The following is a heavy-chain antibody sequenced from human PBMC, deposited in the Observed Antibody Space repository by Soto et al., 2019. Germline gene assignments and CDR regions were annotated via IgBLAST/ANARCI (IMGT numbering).Heavy chain of an antibody. CDR1: GGSISSSNYY. CDR2: IHYTGST. D-gene: IGHD5-18*01. CDR3: ARGIQLWPITYYFDY. J-gene: IGHJ4*02. V-gene: IGHV4-39*07. Sequence: SETLSLTCSVSGGSISSSNYYRAWIRQPPGKGLEWIGSIHYTGSTYYNPSLKSRVTISVDTSKNQFSLKLSSVTAADTAVYYCARGIQLWPITYYFDYWGQGTLVTVSS.